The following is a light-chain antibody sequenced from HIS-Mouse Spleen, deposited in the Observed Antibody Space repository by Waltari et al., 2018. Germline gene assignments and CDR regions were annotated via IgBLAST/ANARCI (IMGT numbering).Light chain of an antibody. CDR1: QGISSN. CDR2: AAS. J-gene: IGKJ1*01. V-gene: IGKV1-9*01. CDR3: QQLNSYPPT. Sequence: DIQLTQSPSFRSVPVGDRFTITCRASQGISSNLAWYQQKPGKAPKLLIYAASTLQSGVPSRFSGSGSGTEFTLTISSLQPEDFATYYCQQLNSYPPTFGQGTKVEIK.